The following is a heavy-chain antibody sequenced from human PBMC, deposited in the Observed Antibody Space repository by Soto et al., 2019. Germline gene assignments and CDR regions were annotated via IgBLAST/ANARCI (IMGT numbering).Heavy chain of an antibody. J-gene: IGHJ4*02. Sequence: SETLSLTCTVSGVSISSGGYYWTWIRQHPQKGLEWIGHIYYSGSTYYNPSLKSRVTVSVDTSKNQFSLKLSSVTAADTAVYYCAREYYYDSSGFDYWGQGTLVT. D-gene: IGHD3-22*01. CDR1: GVSISSGGYY. CDR3: AREYYYDSSGFDY. V-gene: IGHV4-31*03. CDR2: IYYSGST.